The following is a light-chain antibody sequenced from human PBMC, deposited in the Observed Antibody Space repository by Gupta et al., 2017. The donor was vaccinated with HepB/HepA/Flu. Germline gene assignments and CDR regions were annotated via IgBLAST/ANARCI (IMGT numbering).Light chain of an antibody. V-gene: IGKV1-27*01. CDR2: AAS. CDR3: QKYNSAPRT. J-gene: IGKJ1*01. CDR1: LGISNY. Sequence: DIKITQSPSSLSASVGDRVTITCRASLGISNYLAWFQQKPGKVPKLLIYAASTLQSGVPSRFSGSGSGTDFTLTISSLQPEDVATYYCQKYNSAPRTFGQGTKVEIK.